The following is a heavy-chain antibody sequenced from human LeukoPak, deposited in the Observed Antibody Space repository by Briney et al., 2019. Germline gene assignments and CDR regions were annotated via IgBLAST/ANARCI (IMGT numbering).Heavy chain of an antibody. D-gene: IGHD4-17*01. CDR1: GFTFSSYS. CDR2: ISSSSSTI. Sequence: GGSLRLSCAASGFTFSSYSMNWVRQAPGKGLEWVSSISSSSSTIYYADSVKGRFTISRDNAKNSLYLQMNSLRAEDTAVYYCASWDGDYRRGSPWGQGTLVPSPQ. CDR3: ASWDGDYRRGSP. V-gene: IGHV3-48*04. J-gene: IGHJ5*02.